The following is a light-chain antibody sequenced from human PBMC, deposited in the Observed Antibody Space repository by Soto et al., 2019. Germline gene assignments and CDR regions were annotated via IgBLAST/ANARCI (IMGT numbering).Light chain of an antibody. V-gene: IGKV1-9*01. CDR3: QQLNSYPLT. CDR2: AAS. J-gene: IGKJ3*01. CDR1: QGISSY. Sequence: DIQLTQSPSFLSASVGDRVTITCRASQGISSYLAWYQQKPGKAPKLLIYAASTFQSGVPSRFSGSGSGTEFTLTISRLQPEDFATYYCQQLNSYPLTFGPGTKVDIK.